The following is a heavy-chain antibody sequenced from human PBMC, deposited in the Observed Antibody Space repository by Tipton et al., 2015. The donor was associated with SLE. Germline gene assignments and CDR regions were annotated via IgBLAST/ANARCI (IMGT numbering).Heavy chain of an antibody. CDR2: IVHSGST. V-gene: IGHV4-38-2*02. D-gene: IGHD2-2*03. J-gene: IGHJ3*01. Sequence: TLSLTCVVSGYFISSGYYWGWIRQTPGKGLEWIGSIVHSGSTYYNPSLNSRITMSLNTSKNQFSLKLNSVTAADTAVYYCAIDGSAPYAFDVWGHGTMVTVSS. CDR3: AIDGSAPYAFDV. CDR1: GYFISSGYY.